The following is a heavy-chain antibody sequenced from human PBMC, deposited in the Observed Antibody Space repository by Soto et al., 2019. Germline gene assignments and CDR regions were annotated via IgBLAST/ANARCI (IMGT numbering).Heavy chain of an antibody. CDR3: STDIGIYGLDI. CDR2: IKSKTDGGTA. CDR1: RFSFTNAW. D-gene: IGHD1-26*01. V-gene: IGHV3-15*01. J-gene: IGHJ6*02. Sequence: EVQLVESGGSFVQPGGSLRLSCVASRFSFTNAWMSWVRQAPGKGPEWVGRIKSKTDGGTADYAAPVKGRFTISRDDAQNTLYLHMDSLKTEDTALYHCSTDIGIYGLDIWGQGTTVNVSS.